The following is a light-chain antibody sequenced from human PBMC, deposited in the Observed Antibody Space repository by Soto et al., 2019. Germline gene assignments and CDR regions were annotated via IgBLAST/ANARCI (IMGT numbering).Light chain of an antibody. J-gene: IGKJ2*01. CDR3: QQYSTSSPRYT. CDR1: QSVSSNF. V-gene: IGKV3-20*01. Sequence: EIVLTQSPGTLSLSPGERATLFCRASQSVSSNFLAWYQQKPGQAPRLLIYNASRRAAGIPDRFSGSGSGPDFTLTISRLEPEDFEVYYCQQYSTSSPRYTFGQGTKLEIK. CDR2: NAS.